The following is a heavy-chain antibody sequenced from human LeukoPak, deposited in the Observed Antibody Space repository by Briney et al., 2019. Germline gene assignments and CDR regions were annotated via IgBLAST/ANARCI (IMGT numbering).Heavy chain of an antibody. D-gene: IGHD3-22*01. CDR3: ALYYYDSSGYLFDY. V-gene: IGHV4-31*03. J-gene: IGHJ4*02. CDR1: GGSISSGGYY. Sequence: SQTLSLTCTVSGGSISSGGYYWSWIRQHPGKGLEWIGYIYYSGSTYYNPSLKSRVTISVDTSKNQFPLKLSSVTAADTAVYYCALYYYDSSGYLFDYWGQGTLVTVSS. CDR2: IYYSGST.